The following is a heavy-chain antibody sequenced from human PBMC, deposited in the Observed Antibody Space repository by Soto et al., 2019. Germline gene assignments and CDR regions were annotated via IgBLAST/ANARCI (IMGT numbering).Heavy chain of an antibody. CDR1: GGSISSGGYY. CDR3: ARAWAVAGNTPQGGLDP. J-gene: IGHJ5*02. CDR2: IYYSGST. Sequence: SETLSLTCTVSGGSISSGGYYWSWIRQHPGKGLEWIGYIYYSGSTYYNPSLKSRVTISVDTSKNQFSLKLSSVTAADTAVYYCARAWAVAGNTPQGGLDPWGQGTLVTVSS. V-gene: IGHV4-31*03. D-gene: IGHD6-19*01.